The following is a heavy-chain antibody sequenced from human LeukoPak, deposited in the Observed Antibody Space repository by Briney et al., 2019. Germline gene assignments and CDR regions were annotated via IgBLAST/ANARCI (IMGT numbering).Heavy chain of an antibody. D-gene: IGHD3-22*01. CDR3: ARRGYYYDSSGYYV. Sequence: PSETLSLTCTVSGVSNSSSGYYWGWIRQPPGKGLEWIGSIYYSGSTYYNPSLKNRVTISVETSKNQFSLKLSSVTAADTAVYYCARRGYYYDSSGYYVWGQGTLVTVSS. J-gene: IGHJ4*02. CDR1: GVSNSSSGYY. V-gene: IGHV4-39*01. CDR2: IYYSGST.